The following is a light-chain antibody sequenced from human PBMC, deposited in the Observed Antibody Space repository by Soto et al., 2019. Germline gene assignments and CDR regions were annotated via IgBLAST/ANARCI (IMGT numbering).Light chain of an antibody. CDR2: DAS. Sequence: ENVLPQSPATLSLSPGERATLSCRASQSVSRYLAWSQQKPGQAPRLLIYDASNRATGIPARFSGSGSATDFTLTIIGLEPEDFAVYSCQQRIGFTVGPGSKVDIK. CDR1: QSVSRY. V-gene: IGKV3-11*01. J-gene: IGKJ3*01. CDR3: QQRIGFT.